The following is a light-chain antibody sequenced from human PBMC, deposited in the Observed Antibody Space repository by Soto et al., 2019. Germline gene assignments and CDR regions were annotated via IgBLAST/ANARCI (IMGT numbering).Light chain of an antibody. CDR1: QTISSN. V-gene: IGKV3-15*01. J-gene: IGKJ4*01. CDR2: GAS. CDR3: QQYDNWPPT. Sequence: EILITQSPSTLSVSPGERATLSCRASQTISSNLAWYQHKPGQAPRLLFYGASNRATGIPARFTGSGSGTEFTLTISSLQSEDFAVYSCQQYDNWPPTFGGGTKVDIK.